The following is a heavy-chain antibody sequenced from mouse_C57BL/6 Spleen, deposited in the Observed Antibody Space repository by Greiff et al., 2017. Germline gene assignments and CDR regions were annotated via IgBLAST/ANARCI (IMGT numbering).Heavy chain of an antibody. V-gene: IGHV1-4*01. D-gene: IGHD3-2*01. J-gene: IGHJ3*01. CDR3: ARDSSATRAWFAY. Sequence: VQLQQSGAELARPGASVKMSCKASGYTFTSYTMHWVKQRPGQGLEWIGYINPSSGYTKYNQKFKDKATLTADKSSNTAYMQLSSLTSEDSAVYYCARDSSATRAWFAYWGQGTLVTVSA. CDR2: INPSSGYT. CDR1: GYTFTSYT.